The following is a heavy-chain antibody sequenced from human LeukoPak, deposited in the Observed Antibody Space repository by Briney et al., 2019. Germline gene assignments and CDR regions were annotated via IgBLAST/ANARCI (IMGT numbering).Heavy chain of an antibody. J-gene: IGHJ6*02. D-gene: IGHD2-2*01. CDR1: GGSISSGGYS. CDR2: IYHSGST. V-gene: IGHV4-30-2*01. CDR3: ASLVVPAAITNYYGMDV. Sequence: PSETLSLTCAVSGGSISSGGYSWSWIRQPPGKGLEWIGYIYHSGSTYYNPSLKSRVTISVDRSKNQFSLKLSSVTAADTAVYYCASLVVPAAITNYYGMDVWGQGTTVTVSS.